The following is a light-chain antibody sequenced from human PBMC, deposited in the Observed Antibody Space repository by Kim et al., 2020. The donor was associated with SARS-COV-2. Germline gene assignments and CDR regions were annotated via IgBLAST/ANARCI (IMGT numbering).Light chain of an antibody. V-gene: IGKV1-5*01. CDR3: QQYNTYSYS. J-gene: IGKJ2*01. Sequence: ASLGSRVPITCRDSQNLESWLAWYQQNPGHPPKLLIYDASILESGVPSRFSGNGSGTEFTLSISNLQPDDFATYYCQQYNTYSYSFGQGTKLEI. CDR2: DAS. CDR1: QNLESW.